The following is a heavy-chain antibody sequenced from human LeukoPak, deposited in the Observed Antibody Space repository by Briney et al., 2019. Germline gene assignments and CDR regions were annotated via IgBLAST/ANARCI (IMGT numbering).Heavy chain of an antibody. V-gene: IGHV3-7*02. J-gene: IGHJ4*02. CDR1: VFIFCSYW. CDR3: AISTTEVPFDY. Sequence: PGGSLRLSCTASVFIFCSYWMNSVRQAPGKGLEWVANIKQDGSEKYYVDSVKGRFTISRDNAKNSLYLQMNRLRAEDTAVYYCAISTTEVPFDYWGQGTLVTVSS. D-gene: IGHD4-23*01. CDR2: IKQDGSEK.